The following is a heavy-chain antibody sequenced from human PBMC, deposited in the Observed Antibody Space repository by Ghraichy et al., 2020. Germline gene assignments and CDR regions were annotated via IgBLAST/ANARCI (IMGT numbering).Heavy chain of an antibody. V-gene: IGHV3-23*01. Sequence: GGSLRLSCAASGFTFSSYVMSWVRQAPRKGLEWVSGISGSGGDTYYADSVKGRFTISRDNSKNMLYLQMNSLRAEDTAVYYCAKGIAAGTTTISYYYNGMDVWGQGTTVTVSS. CDR2: ISGSGGDT. D-gene: IGHD6-13*01. CDR1: GFTFSSYV. J-gene: IGHJ6*02. CDR3: AKGIAAGTTTISYYYNGMDV.